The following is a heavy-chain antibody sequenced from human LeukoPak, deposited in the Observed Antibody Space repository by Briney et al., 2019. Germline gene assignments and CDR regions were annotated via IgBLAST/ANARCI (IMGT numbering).Heavy chain of an antibody. J-gene: IGHJ4*02. CDR2: IYPSGGRT. D-gene: IGHD3-10*01. CDR1: GYTFTSYN. Sequence: GASVKVSCKASGYTFTSYNMRWVRQAPGQGLEWMGIIYPSGGRTNYAQKFQGRVTMTRDTSTSTVYMDLSSLRSEDTAVYYCARDGPGIDYWGQGTLVTVSS. CDR3: ARDGPGIDY. V-gene: IGHV1-46*01.